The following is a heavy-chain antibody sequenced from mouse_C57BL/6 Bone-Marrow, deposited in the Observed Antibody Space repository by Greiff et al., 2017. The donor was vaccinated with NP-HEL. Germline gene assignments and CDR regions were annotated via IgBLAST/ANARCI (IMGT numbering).Heavy chain of an antibody. J-gene: IGHJ4*01. D-gene: IGHD4-1*01. CDR3: ARQTGKKGYAMDY. CDR2: ISSGGSYT. Sequence: DVKLVESGGDLVKPGGSLKLSCAASGFTFSSYGMSWVRPTPDKRLEWVATISSGGSYTYYPDSVKGRFTISRDNAKNTLYLQMSSLKSEDTAMYYWARQTGKKGYAMDYWGQGTSVTVSS. V-gene: IGHV5-6*02. CDR1: GFTFSSYG.